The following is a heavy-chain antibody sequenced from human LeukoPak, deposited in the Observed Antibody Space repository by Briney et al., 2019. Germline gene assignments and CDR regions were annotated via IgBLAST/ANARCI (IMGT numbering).Heavy chain of an antibody. CDR2: IHSSGNT. Sequence: SQTLSLTCTVSDDSISSGRYYWSWIRQSAGKGLEWIGRIHSSGNTNYNPSLKSRVTISVDTSKNHFSLKLASVSIADTAVYYCAREGAAQRGEGSFDYWGQGTLVPVSS. CDR3: AREGAAQRGEGSFDY. V-gene: IGHV4-61*02. D-gene: IGHD3-10*01. J-gene: IGHJ4*02. CDR1: DDSISSGRYY.